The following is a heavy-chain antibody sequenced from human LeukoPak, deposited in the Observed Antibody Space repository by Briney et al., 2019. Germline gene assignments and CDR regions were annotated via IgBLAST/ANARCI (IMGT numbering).Heavy chain of an antibody. J-gene: IGHJ6*03. D-gene: IGHD6-6*01. V-gene: IGHV4-39*07. Sequence: PSETLSLTCTVSNGSISSSSYYWGWIRQPPGEGLEWIGNIFYSGSTHYNPSLKSRVTISVDTSKNQFSLKLSSVTAADTAVYYCARDGAARPGYYMDVWGKGTTVTVSS. CDR2: IFYSGST. CDR1: NGSISSSSYY. CDR3: ARDGAARPGYYMDV.